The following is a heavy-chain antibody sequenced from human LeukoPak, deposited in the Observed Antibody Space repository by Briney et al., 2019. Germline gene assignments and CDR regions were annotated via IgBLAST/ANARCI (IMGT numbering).Heavy chain of an antibody. Sequence: QSSGALSLTCTVSGGSINNYYWYWMRQPPGKGLEWIAYSYYSGNANYNPSLKSRVTISVDTSKNQFSLKLSSVTAADTAVYYCAKGGPEASAGLSWFDPWGQGTLVTVSS. CDR1: GGSINNYY. CDR2: SYYSGNA. D-gene: IGHD1-14*01. CDR3: AKGGPEASAGLSWFDP. J-gene: IGHJ5*02. V-gene: IGHV4-59*01.